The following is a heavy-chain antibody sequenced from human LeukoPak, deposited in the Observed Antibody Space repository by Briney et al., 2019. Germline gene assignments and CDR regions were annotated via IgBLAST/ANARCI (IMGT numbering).Heavy chain of an antibody. CDR2: INSDGSST. CDR1: GFTFSSYG. D-gene: IGHD3-16*01. J-gene: IGHJ4*02. Sequence: GRSLRLSCAASGFTFSSYGMHWVRQAPGRGLVWVSRINSDGSSTSYADSVKGRFTISRDNAKKTLYLLMNSLRAEDTAVYYCTRDIGDWGQGTLVTVSS. V-gene: IGHV3-74*01. CDR3: TRDIGD.